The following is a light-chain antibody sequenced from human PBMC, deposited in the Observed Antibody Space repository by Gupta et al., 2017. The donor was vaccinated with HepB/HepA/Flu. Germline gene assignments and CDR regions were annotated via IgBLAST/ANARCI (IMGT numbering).Light chain of an antibody. J-gene: IGKJ5*01. CDR3: QQYGSTIT. CDR2: GAS. Sequence: EIVLTQSPGTLSLSPGERATLSCRASQSVSRSNLAWYQQKRGQAPRLIIYGASSRANGITDRFSGSGEGKDFILTSSRRENEDFAVYYGQQYGSTITFGQGTRVEIK. CDR1: QSVSRSN. V-gene: IGKV3-20*01.